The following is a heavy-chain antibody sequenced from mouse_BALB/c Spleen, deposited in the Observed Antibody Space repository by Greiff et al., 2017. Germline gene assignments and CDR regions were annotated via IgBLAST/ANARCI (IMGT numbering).Heavy chain of an antibody. CDR3: ASVSSLDAMDY. Sequence: QVQLKESGPGLVAPSQSLSITCTVSGFSLTSYGVHWVRQPPGKGLEWLGVIWAGGSTNYNSALMSRLSISKDNSKSQVFLKMNSLQTDDTAMYYCASVSSLDAMDYWGQGTSVTVSS. CDR1: GFSLTSYG. D-gene: IGHD1-1*01. J-gene: IGHJ4*01. CDR2: IWAGGST. V-gene: IGHV2-9*02.